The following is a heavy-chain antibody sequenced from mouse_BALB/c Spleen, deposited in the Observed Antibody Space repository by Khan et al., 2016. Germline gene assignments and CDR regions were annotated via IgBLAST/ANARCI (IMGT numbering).Heavy chain of an antibody. D-gene: IGHD1-1*01. CDR2: IYPGDGDT. V-gene: IGHV1-87*01. CDR1: GYTFTSYW. Sequence: QVRLQQSGAELARPGASVKLSCKASGYTFTSYWMQWVKQRPGQGMQWIGTIYPGDGDTRYTQKFKGKATLTADKSSSTAYMQLSSLASEDSAVYYCSRGSYCSYIFAYWGQGTLVTVSA. CDR3: SRGSYCSYIFAY. J-gene: IGHJ3*01.